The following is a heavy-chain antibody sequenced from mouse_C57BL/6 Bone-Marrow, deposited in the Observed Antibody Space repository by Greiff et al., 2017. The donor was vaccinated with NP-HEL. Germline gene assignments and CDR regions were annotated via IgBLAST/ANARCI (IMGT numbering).Heavy chain of an antibody. V-gene: IGHV2-2*01. CDR2: IWSGGST. CDR1: GFSLTSYG. J-gene: IGHJ2*01. Sequence: VHLVESGPGLVQPSQSLSITCTVSGFSLTSYGVHWVRQSPGKGLEWLGVIWSGGSTDYNAAFISRLSISKDNSKSQVFFKMNSRQADDTAIYYCASLTGSCDYWGQGTTLTVSS. CDR3: ASLTGSCDY. D-gene: IGHD4-1*01.